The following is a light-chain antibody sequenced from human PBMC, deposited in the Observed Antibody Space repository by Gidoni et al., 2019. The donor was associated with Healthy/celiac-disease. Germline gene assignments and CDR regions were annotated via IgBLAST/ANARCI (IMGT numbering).Light chain of an antibody. J-gene: IGKJ4*01. Sequence: EIVMPHSPATLSVSPGERATLSCRASQSVGSTLAWYQQKPGQAPSLLIYGASTRATGIPARFRGRGSATEFILTISSLQSADCGVYYCQQYNNWPLTFGGGTKVEIK. CDR1: QSVGST. CDR2: GAS. V-gene: IGKV3-15*01. CDR3: QQYNNWPLT.